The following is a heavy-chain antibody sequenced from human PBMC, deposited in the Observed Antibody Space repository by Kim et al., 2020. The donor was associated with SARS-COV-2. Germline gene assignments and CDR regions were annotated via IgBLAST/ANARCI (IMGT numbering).Heavy chain of an antibody. J-gene: IGHJ3*02. CDR2: IKSKTDGGTT. V-gene: IGHV3-15*01. D-gene: IGHD2-21*01. CDR1: GFTFSNAW. Sequence: GGSLRLSCAASGFTFSNAWMSWVRQAPGKGLEWVGRIKSKTDGGTTDYAAPVKGRFTISRDDSKNTLYLQMNSLKTEDTAVYYCTTAPPPYCGGDCYYAFDIWGQGTMVTVSS. CDR3: TTAPPPYCGGDCYYAFDI.